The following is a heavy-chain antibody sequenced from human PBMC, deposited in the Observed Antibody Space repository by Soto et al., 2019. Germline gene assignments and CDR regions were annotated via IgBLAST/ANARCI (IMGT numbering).Heavy chain of an antibody. CDR3: ARVAGFDP. CDR1: GGSFGDYY. J-gene: IGHJ5*02. D-gene: IGHD6-19*01. CDR2: IQHSGST. V-gene: IGHV4-34*01. Sequence: PDTLSLTCAVYGGSFGDYYWSWIRQPSGKGMDWNGEIQHSGSTNYNTSLQRQVTISVDTSKNQFSLKLSSGTAADTALYYCARVAGFDPWGQGTLVTVSS.